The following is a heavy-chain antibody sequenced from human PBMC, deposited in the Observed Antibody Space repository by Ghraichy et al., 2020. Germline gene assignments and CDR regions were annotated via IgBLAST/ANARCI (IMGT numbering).Heavy chain of an antibody. CDR1: GYTFKSYN. CDR3: VRDLPTPGWYTMGPGDY. CDR2: INVGNGNT. J-gene: IGHJ4*02. D-gene: IGHD6-19*01. Sequence: ASVKVSCKASGYTFKSYNMHWVRQAPGQRLEWMGWINVGNGNTKYSQKLQGRVTITRDTSATTVNMELSRLRSEDTAVYYCVRDLPTPGWYTMGPGDYWGQGTLVTVSS. V-gene: IGHV1-3*01.